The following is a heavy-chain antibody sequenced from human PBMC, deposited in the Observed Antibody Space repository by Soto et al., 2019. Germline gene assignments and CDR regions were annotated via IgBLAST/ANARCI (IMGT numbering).Heavy chain of an antibody. J-gene: IGHJ6*02. CDR2: INHSGST. CDR1: GGSFSGYY. V-gene: IGHV4-34*01. Sequence: SETLSLTCADYGGSFSGYYWSWIRQPPGKGLEWIGEINHSGSTNYNPSLKSRVTISVDTSKNQFSLKLSSVTAADTAVYYCARGDYGDYVDYYYYGMDVWGQGTTVTVSS. D-gene: IGHD4-17*01. CDR3: ARGDYGDYVDYYYYGMDV.